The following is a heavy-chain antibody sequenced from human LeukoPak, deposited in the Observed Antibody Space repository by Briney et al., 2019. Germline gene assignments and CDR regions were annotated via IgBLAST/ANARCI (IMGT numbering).Heavy chain of an antibody. Sequence: PSETLSLTCTVSGGSISSYYWSWIRQPPGEGLEWIGEINHGGNTYYNPSLMSRVTILEDTSKNQFSLTLSSVTAADTAVYYCARGSRLGRSYDRSGYYYYWGQGTLVTVSS. CDR2: INHGGNT. J-gene: IGHJ4*02. CDR3: ARGSRLGRSYDRSGYYYY. CDR1: GGSISSYY. V-gene: IGHV4-34*01. D-gene: IGHD3-22*01.